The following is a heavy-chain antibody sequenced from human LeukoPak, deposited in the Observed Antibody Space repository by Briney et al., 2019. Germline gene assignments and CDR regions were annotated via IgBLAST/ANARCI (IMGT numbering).Heavy chain of an antibody. J-gene: IGHJ3*02. Sequence: RGESLEISCKGSGYSFTSYWIGWVRQMPGKGLEWMGIIYPGDSDTRYSPSFQGQVTISADKSISTAYLQWSSLKASDTAMYYCASRYCSSTSCSKLGAFDIWGQGTMVTVSS. CDR2: IYPGDSDT. CDR1: GYSFTSYW. D-gene: IGHD2-2*01. V-gene: IGHV5-51*01. CDR3: ASRYCSSTSCSKLGAFDI.